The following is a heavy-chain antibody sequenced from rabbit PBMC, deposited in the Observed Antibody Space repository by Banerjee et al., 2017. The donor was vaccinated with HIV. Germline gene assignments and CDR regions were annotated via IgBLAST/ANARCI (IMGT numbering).Heavy chain of an antibody. CDR2: IYTGDGTT. J-gene: IGHJ3*01. Sequence: QSLEESGGDLVQPEGSLTLTCTASGFSFSSRYYMCWVRQAPGKGLEWIACIYTGDGTTYYASWAKGRFTISKTSSTTVTLQMTSLTAADTATYFCARDLPGDPGYAYGLWGQGTLVTVS. CDR3: ARDLPGDPGYAYGL. CDR1: GFSFSSRYY. V-gene: IGHV1S40*01. D-gene: IGHD6-1*01.